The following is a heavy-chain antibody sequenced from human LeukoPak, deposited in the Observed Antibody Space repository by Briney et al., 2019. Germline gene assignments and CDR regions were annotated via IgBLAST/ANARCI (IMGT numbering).Heavy chain of an antibody. Sequence: GGSLRLSCAASGFTFSSHAMSWVRQAPGKGLEWVSAISGSGGSTYYADSVKGRFTISRDNSKNTLYLQMNSLRAEDTAVYYCAKGGYCSGGSCYWGAYYFDYWGQGTLVTVSS. CDR2: ISGSGGST. J-gene: IGHJ4*02. CDR3: AKGGYCSGGSCYWGAYYFDY. CDR1: GFTFSSHA. D-gene: IGHD2-15*01. V-gene: IGHV3-23*01.